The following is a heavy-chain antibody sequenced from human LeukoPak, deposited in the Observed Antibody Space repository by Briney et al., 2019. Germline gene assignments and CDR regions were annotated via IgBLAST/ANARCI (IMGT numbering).Heavy chain of an antibody. CDR3: ARGGYFENDY. CDR2: ISGSTNTI. J-gene: IGHJ4*02. Sequence: GGSLRLSCAASGFTFRTYSMNWVRQAPGKGLELVSLISGSTNTIYYADSVKGRFTISRDNAKNSLFLQMNSLRAEDTAVYYCARGGYFENDYWGQGTLVTVSS. D-gene: IGHD3-9*01. V-gene: IGHV3-21*01. CDR1: GFTFRTYS.